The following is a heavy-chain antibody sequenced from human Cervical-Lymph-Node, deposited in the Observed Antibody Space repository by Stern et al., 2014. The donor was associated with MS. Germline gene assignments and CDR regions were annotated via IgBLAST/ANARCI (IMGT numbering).Heavy chain of an antibody. CDR2: IDPNSSGT. J-gene: IGHJ6*02. CDR3: ARERHSMDV. CDR1: GYSFTAYY. V-gene: IGHV1-2*02. Sequence: VQLVESGAEVKKPGASVKVSCKASGYSFTAYYMHWVRQAPGQGLEWMVWIDPNSSGTKSAQNVQGRVTMTRDTSISTFYMELSGLTSDDTAVFYCARERHSMDVWGQGTTVTVSS.